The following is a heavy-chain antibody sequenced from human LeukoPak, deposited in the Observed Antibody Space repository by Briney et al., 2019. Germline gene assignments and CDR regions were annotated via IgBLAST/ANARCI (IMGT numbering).Heavy chain of an antibody. V-gene: IGHV4-30-4*01. CDR3: ARDEIVVVPAARESYYYGMDV. CDR2: IYYSGST. J-gene: IGHJ6*02. CDR1: GGSISSGDYY. D-gene: IGHD2-2*01. Sequence: PSETLSLTCTVSGGSISSGDYYWSWIRQPPGKGLEWIGYIYYSGSTYYNPSLKSRVTISVDTSKNQFSLKLSSVTAADTAVYYCARDEIVVVPAARESYYYGMDVWGQGTTVTVSS.